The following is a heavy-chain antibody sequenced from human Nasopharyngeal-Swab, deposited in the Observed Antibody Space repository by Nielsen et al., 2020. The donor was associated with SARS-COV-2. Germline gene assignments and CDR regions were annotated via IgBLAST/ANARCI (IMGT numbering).Heavy chain of an antibody. CDR2: IYHGGNT. J-gene: IGHJ6*03. V-gene: IGHV4-4*02. D-gene: IGHD1-26*01. CDR3: ARAQRGLAATIFYDYMDV. Sequence: GYLRLYCDVAGGSIRSSNWWTWVRQPPGKGLEWIGEIYHGGNTNYNPSLTSRVSISVDKSKNQFSLELTSVTATDTAVYYCARAQRGLAATIFYDYMDVWGKGTTVTVSS. CDR1: GGSIRSSNW.